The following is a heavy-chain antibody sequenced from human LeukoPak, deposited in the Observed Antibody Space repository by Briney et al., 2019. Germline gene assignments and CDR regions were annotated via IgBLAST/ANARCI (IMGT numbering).Heavy chain of an antibody. Sequence: ASVKVSCKASGYTFTGYYMHWVRQAPGQGLEWMGWINPNSGGTNYAQKLQGRVTMTTDTSTSTAYMELRSLRSDDTAVYYCARAGAGYGDYAHAFDIWGQGTMVTVSS. V-gene: IGHV1-2*02. D-gene: IGHD4-17*01. J-gene: IGHJ3*02. CDR3: ARAGAGYGDYAHAFDI. CDR2: INPNSGGT. CDR1: GYTFTGYY.